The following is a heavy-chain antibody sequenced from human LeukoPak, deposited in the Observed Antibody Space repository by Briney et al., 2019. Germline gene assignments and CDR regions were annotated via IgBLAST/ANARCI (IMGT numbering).Heavy chain of an antibody. CDR3: AIGAGRQQLWFDP. Sequence: GASVKVSCKASGYTFTGQYMHWVRQAPGQGLELMGWINPNSGGTNYAQKFQGRVTMARDTSISTAYMELSSLRSDDTAVYYCAIGAGRQQLWFDPWGQGTLVTVSS. CDR1: GYTFTGQY. CDR2: INPNSGGT. D-gene: IGHD6-13*01. J-gene: IGHJ5*02. V-gene: IGHV1-2*02.